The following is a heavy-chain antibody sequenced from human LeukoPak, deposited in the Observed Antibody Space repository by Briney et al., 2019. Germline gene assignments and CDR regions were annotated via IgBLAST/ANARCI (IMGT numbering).Heavy chain of an antibody. D-gene: IGHD1-14*01. CDR1: GGSISSYY. Sequence: PSETLSLTCTVSGGSISSYYWSWIRQPPGKGLEWIGGIYYSGSTYYNPSLKSRVTISVDTSKNQFSLKLSSVTAADTAVYYCARGREPGFVVGYWGQGTLVTVSS. CDR2: IYYSGST. V-gene: IGHV4-39*07. J-gene: IGHJ4*02. CDR3: ARGREPGFVVGY.